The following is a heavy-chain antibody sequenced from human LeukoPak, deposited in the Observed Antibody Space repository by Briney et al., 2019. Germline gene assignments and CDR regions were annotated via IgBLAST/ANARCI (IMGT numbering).Heavy chain of an antibody. Sequence: HPGGSLRLSCAASGFTFSSYAMHWVRQAPGKGLEWVAVISYDGSNKYYADSVKGRFTISRDNSKNTLYLQMNSLRAEDTAVYYCARDAVGATLSYYFDYWGQGTLVTVSS. D-gene: IGHD1-26*01. V-gene: IGHV3-30*04. CDR1: GFTFSSYA. CDR3: ARDAVGATLSYYFDY. CDR2: ISYDGSNK. J-gene: IGHJ4*02.